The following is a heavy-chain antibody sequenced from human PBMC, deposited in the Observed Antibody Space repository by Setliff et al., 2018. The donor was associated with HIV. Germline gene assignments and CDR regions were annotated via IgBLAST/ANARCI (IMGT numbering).Heavy chain of an antibody. CDR1: GGSFSGHY. Sequence: SETLSLTCAVYGGSFSGHYWSWIRQPPGKGLEWIGEINHSGSTNFNPSLRSRVTISLDTSKNQFSLTLSSVTAADTAVYYCVRRLRYFENWGQGTLVTVSS. J-gene: IGHJ4*02. CDR2: INHSGST. V-gene: IGHV4-34*01. CDR3: VRRLRYFEN. D-gene: IGHD3-9*01.